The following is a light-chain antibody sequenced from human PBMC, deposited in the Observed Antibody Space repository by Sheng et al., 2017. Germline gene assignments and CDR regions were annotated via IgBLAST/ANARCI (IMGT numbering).Light chain of an antibody. Sequence: DIQMTQSPSSLSASVGDRVTITFRASQSISSYLNWYQQKPGTVPKLLIYAASTLQSGVPSRFSGSGSGTDFTLTISSLQPEDVATYYCQKYNSAPWTFGQGTKVEIK. CDR3: QKYNSAPWT. V-gene: IGKV1-27*01. CDR1: QSISSY. CDR2: AAS. J-gene: IGKJ1*01.